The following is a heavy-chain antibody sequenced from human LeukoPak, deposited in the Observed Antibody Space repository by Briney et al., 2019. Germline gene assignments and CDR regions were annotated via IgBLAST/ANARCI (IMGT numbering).Heavy chain of an antibody. D-gene: IGHD3-22*01. J-gene: IGHJ4*02. CDR2: ISGSGGRT. V-gene: IGHV3-23*01. Sequence: GGSLRLSCAASGFTFSSYAMSWVRQAPGKGLEWVSAISGSGGRTYYADSVKGRFTISRDNSKNTLYLQMNSLRAEDTAIYYCAKPYDTSGNYWAPFDYWGQGTLVTVSS. CDR3: AKPYDTSGNYWAPFDY. CDR1: GFTFSSYA.